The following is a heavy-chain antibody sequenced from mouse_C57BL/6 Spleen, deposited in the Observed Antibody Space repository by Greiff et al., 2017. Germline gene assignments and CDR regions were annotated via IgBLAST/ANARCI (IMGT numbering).Heavy chain of an antibody. J-gene: IGHJ2*01. CDR3: ARGTWVDY. Sequence: VQLQQSGPELVKPGASVKISCKASGYAFSSSWMNWVKQRPGKGLEWIGRIYPGDGDTNYNGKFKGKATLTADKSASTAYMQLSSRTSEDSAVYFCARGTWVDYWGQGTTLTVSS. CDR1: GYAFSSSW. CDR2: IYPGDGDT. D-gene: IGHD3-3*01. V-gene: IGHV1-82*01.